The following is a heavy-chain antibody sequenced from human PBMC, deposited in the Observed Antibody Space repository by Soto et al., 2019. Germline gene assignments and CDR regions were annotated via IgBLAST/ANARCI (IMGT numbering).Heavy chain of an antibody. D-gene: IGHD1-26*01. V-gene: IGHV3-21*06. CDR1: GLTFSSYS. CDR3: ATSPGRGLGYHFYGMDV. Sequence: PGGSLRLSCAASGLTFSSYSMNCVRQAPGKGLEWFSCISSSSSYIYYGKSVKGRFTISRDNDKNSLYLQMNRLRAEDTAVYYCATSPGRGLGYHFYGMDVWGQGTTVTVS. J-gene: IGHJ6*02. CDR2: ISSSSSYI.